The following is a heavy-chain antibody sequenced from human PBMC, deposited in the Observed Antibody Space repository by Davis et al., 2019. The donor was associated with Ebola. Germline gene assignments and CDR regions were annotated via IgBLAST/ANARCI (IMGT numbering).Heavy chain of an antibody. Sequence: AASVKVSCKTSGYTFTNYGITWVRQPPGQGLAWMGWINPNNVNTNYAQNVQGRVTMTTDTSTSTDYMAVGSLRSDDTAVYSCARGSGSYSHYWGQGTLVTVSS. CDR2: INPNNVNT. J-gene: IGHJ4*02. CDR3: ARGSGSYSHY. CDR1: GYTFTNYG. D-gene: IGHD1-26*01. V-gene: IGHV1-18*04.